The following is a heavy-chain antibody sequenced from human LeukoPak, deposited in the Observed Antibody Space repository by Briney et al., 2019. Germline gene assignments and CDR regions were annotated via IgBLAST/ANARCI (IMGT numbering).Heavy chain of an antibody. CDR3: AKVRTEIWFGELLNDY. CDR2: ISGSGGST. V-gene: IGHV3-23*01. D-gene: IGHD3-10*01. CDR1: GFTFSSYA. J-gene: IGHJ4*02. Sequence: PGGSLRLSCAASGFTFSSYAMSWVRQAPGKGLEWVSAISGSGGSTYYADSVKGRFTISRDNSKNTLYLQMNSLRAEDTAVYYCAKVRTEIWFGELLNDYWGQGTLVTVSS.